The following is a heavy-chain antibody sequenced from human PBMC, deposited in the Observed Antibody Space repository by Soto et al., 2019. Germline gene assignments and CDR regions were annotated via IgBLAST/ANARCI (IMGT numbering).Heavy chain of an antibody. D-gene: IGHD3-22*01. Sequence: QVQLVESGGGVVQPGRSLRLSCAASRFTFSDYAIHWVRQAQGKGLEWVAVISYDGNDKYYADSVKGRFTISRDNSKNTLYLQMSSLAPEDTAVYYCARDSSGYYATVDYWGQGTLVTVSS. CDR2: ISYDGNDK. CDR1: RFTFSDYA. J-gene: IGHJ4*02. CDR3: ARDSSGYYATVDY. V-gene: IGHV3-30-3*01.